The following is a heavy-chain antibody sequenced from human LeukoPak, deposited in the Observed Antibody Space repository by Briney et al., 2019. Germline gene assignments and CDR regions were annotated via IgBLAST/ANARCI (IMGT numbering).Heavy chain of an antibody. J-gene: IGHJ4*02. CDR1: GYTFTSYG. Sequence: ASVKVSCKASGYTFTSYGISWVRQAPGQGLEWMGWISAYNGNTNYAQKLQGRVTMTTDTPTSTAYMELRSLRSDDTAVYYCARGHGGYCSSTSCYFGEFDYWGQGTLVTVSS. CDR2: ISAYNGNT. D-gene: IGHD2-2*01. V-gene: IGHV1-18*01. CDR3: ARGHGGYCSSTSCYFGEFDY.